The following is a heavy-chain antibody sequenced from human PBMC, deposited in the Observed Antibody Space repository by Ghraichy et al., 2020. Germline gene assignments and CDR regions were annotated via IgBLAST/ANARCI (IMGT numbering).Heavy chain of an antibody. Sequence: GGSLRLSCAASGFTFSSYAMHWVRQAPGKGLEWVAVISFDGSNKYYADSVKGRFTISRDNSKNTLYLQMNSLRAEDTAVYYCARDKYNSGWYYFDYWGQGTLVTVSS. CDR1: GFTFSSYA. V-gene: IGHV3-30-3*01. CDR3: ARDKYNSGWYYFDY. CDR2: ISFDGSNK. J-gene: IGHJ4*02. D-gene: IGHD6-13*01.